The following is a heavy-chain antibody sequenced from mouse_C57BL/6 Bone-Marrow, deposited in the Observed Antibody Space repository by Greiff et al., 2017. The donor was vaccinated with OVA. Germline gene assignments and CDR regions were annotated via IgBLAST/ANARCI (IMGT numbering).Heavy chain of an antibody. CDR2: IDPSDSYT. Sequence: VKLQQPGAELVRPGTSVKLSCKASGYTFTSYWMHWVKQRPGQGLEWIGVIDPSDSYTNYNQKFKGKATLTVDTSSSTAYMQLSNLTSEDSAVYYCAIYYGSSYNYWGQGTTLTVSS. CDR1: GYTFTSYW. V-gene: IGHV1-59*01. D-gene: IGHD1-1*01. CDR3: AIYYGSSYNY. J-gene: IGHJ2*01.